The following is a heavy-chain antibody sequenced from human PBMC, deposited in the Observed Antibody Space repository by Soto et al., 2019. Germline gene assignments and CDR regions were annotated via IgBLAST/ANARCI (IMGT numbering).Heavy chain of an antibody. D-gene: IGHD4-4*01. J-gene: IGHJ6*02. CDR1: GGSISSYY. V-gene: IGHV4-4*07. CDR3: ARDEATVTDYYYYGMDV. CDR2: IYTSGST. Sequence: ASETLSLTCTVSGGSISSYYWSWIRQPAGKGLEWIGRIYTSGSTNYNPSLKSRVTMSVDTSKNQFSPKLSSVTAADTAVYYCARDEATVTDYYYYGMDVWGQGTTVTVSS.